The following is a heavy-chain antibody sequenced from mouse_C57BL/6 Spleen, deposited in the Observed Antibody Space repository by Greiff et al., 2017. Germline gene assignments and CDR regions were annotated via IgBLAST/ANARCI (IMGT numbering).Heavy chain of an antibody. CDR3: ARAPSLLSYAMDY. J-gene: IGHJ4*01. CDR1: GYTFTDHP. Sequence: QVHLQQSDAELVQPGASVTISCKVSGYTFTDHPIHWLTQRPEQGLEWFGYIYPRDGSTKYNAKFKVKATLTADQASSTAYMQLNSLTSEDAAVYFCARAPSLLSYAMDYWGQGTSVTVSS. CDR2: IYPRDGST. V-gene: IGHV1-78*01. D-gene: IGHD2-1*01.